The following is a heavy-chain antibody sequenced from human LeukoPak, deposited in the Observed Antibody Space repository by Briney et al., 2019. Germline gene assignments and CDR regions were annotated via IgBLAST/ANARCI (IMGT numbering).Heavy chain of an antibody. CDR2: FDPEDGET. CDR3: ARDRGVGYSSSYQIDY. D-gene: IGHD6-13*01. CDR1: GYTLTELS. V-gene: IGHV1-24*01. J-gene: IGHJ4*02. Sequence: ASAKVSCKVSGYTLTELSMHWVRQAPGKGLEWMGCFDPEDGETIYAQKFQGRVTMTEDTSTDTAYMELSSLRSEDTAVYYCARDRGVGYSSSYQIDYWGQGTLVTVSS.